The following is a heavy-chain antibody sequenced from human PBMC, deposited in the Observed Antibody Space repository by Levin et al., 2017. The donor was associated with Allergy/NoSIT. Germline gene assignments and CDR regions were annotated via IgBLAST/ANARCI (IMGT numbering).Heavy chain of an antibody. CDR1: GGSINGSY. J-gene: IGHJ4*02. CDR3: ARGLAGTSRYTHGF. CDR2: MHYSGTT. D-gene: IGHD3-16*02. Sequence: SQTLSLPCIVSGGSINGSYWTWLRQPPGKGLEWIGNMHYSGTTTYNPSLKSRVTISVDTSMNQFSLNLNSVTSADSAVYYCARGLAGTSRYTHGFWGQGTLVTVSS. V-gene: IGHV4-59*01.